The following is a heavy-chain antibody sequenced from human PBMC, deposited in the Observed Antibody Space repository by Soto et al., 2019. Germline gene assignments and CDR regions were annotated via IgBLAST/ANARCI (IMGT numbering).Heavy chain of an antibody. CDR2: LSDYNGNT. J-gene: IGHJ6*02. D-gene: IGHD3-16*01. Sequence: QVQLVQSGAEVKKPGASVKVSCKASGYTFTSYGISWVRQAPGQGLAWMGWLSDYNGNTNYAPKLQGRATMTTDTTTSKAYMELRSLRCDEKAVYYCARYVILRGQTDYYCYGMDVWGQGTTVTVS. V-gene: IGHV1-18*01. CDR1: GYTFTSYG. CDR3: ARYVILRGQTDYYCYGMDV.